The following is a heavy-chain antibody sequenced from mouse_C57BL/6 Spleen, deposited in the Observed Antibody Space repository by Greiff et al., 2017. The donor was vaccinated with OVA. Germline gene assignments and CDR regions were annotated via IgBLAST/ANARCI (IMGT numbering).Heavy chain of an antibody. CDR3: ARSSYGNYFDY. CDR1: GFSLSTSGMG. D-gene: IGHD2-10*02. CDR2: IYWDDDK. J-gene: IGHJ2*01. V-gene: IGHV8-12*01. Sequence: QVTLKESGPGILQSSQTLSLTCSFSGFSLSTSGMGVSWIRQPSGKGLEWLAHIYWDDDKRYNPSLKSRLTISKDTSRNQVFLKITSVDTADTATYYCARSSYGNYFDYWGQGTTLTVSS.